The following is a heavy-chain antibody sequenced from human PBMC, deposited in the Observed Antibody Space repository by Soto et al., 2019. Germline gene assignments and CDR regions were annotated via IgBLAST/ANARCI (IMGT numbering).Heavy chain of an antibody. D-gene: IGHD3-10*01. J-gene: IGHJ4*02. CDR3: AKEMRRITMVATHY. V-gene: IGHV1-69-2*01. CDR2: VDPEDGET. CDR1: GYTFTDYY. Sequence: ASVKVSCKVSGYTFTDYYMHWVQQAPGKGLEWMGLVDPEDGETIYAEKFQGRVTITADTSTDTAYMELSSLRSEDTAVYYCAKEMRRITMVATHYWGQGTLVTVSS.